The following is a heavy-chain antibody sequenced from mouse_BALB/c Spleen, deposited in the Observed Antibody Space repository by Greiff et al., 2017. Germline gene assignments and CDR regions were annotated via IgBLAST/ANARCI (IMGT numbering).Heavy chain of an antibody. CDR2: IRSKSNNYAT. V-gene: IGHV10-1*02. D-gene: IGHD3-3*01. CDR1: GFTFNTYA. Sequence: DVKLVESGGGLVQPKGSLKLSCAASGFTFNTYAMNWVRQAPGKGLEWVARIRSKSNNYATYYADSVKDRFTISRDDSQSMLYLQMNNLKTEDTAMYYCVRGTGYFDYWGQGTTLTVSS. J-gene: IGHJ2*01. CDR3: VRGTGYFDY.